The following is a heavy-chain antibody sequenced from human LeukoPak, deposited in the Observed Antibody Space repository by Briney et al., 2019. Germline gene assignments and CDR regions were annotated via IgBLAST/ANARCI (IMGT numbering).Heavy chain of an antibody. CDR1: GYTFTYYY. V-gene: IGHV1-2*02. J-gene: IGHJ5*02. Sequence: ASVKVSCKASGYTFTYYYIHWMRQAPGQGLGWMGWINPDSDVTSYAQKFQGRVTMTRDTSISTVYVELSRLRSDDTAVYYCARSDSYTWFDPWGQGTLVTVPS. CDR2: INPDSDVT. D-gene: IGHD2-15*01. CDR3: ARSDSYTWFDP.